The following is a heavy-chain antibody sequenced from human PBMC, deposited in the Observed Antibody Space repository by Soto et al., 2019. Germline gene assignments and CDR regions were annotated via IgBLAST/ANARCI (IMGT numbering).Heavy chain of an antibody. CDR3: ARARAGVTYCDY. J-gene: IGHJ4*02. Sequence: QGHLVQAGAEVKKPGASVTVSCNDAGYTFTSYGISWVLQDPGQGLEGMGWCSAYNGNPTYAQKLQGRVTMTPDTSTRTAYMELRSLRSDDTAVYGCARARAGVTYCDYWGQGTRVTVSS. V-gene: IGHV1-18*04. CDR2: CSAYNGNP. CDR1: GYTFTSYG. D-gene: IGHD4-4*01.